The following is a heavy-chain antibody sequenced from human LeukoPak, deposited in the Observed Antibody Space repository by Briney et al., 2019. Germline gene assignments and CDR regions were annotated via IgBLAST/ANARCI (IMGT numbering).Heavy chain of an antibody. D-gene: IGHD2/OR15-2a*01. CDR3: ARHTAILYYFDY. CDR2: IYHSGST. V-gene: IGHV4-38-2*01. J-gene: IGHJ4*02. Sequence: SETLPLTCAVSGYSISSGYYWGWIRQPPGKGLEWIGSIYHSGSTYYNPSLKSRVTISVDTSKNQFSLKLSSVTATDTAVYYCARHTAILYYFDYWGQGTLVTVPS. CDR1: GYSISSGYY.